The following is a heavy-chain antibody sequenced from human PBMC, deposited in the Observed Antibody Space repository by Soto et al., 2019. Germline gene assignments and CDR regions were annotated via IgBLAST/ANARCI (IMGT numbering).Heavy chain of an antibody. CDR2: ISGSGGST. CDR1: GFTFSSYA. Sequence: GGSLRLSCAASGFTFSSYAMSWVRQAPGKWLEWVSAISGSGGSTYYADSVKGRFTISRDNSKNTLYLQMNSLRAEDTAVYYCAKGYCSSTSCYTPWFDPWGQGTLVNVSS. V-gene: IGHV3-23*01. J-gene: IGHJ5*02. D-gene: IGHD2-2*02. CDR3: AKGYCSSTSCYTPWFDP.